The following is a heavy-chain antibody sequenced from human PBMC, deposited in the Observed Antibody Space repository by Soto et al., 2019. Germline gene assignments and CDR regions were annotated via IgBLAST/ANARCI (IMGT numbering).Heavy chain of an antibody. CDR1: GYTFTGYY. Sequence: ASVKVSCKASGYTFTGYYMHWVRQAPGQGLEWMGWINPNSGGTNYAQKFQGWVTMTRDTSISTAYMELSRLRSDDTAVYYCARGVAVAGLYYYYRMDVWGQGTTVTVSS. D-gene: IGHD6-19*01. V-gene: IGHV1-2*04. CDR3: ARGVAVAGLYYYYRMDV. CDR2: INPNSGGT. J-gene: IGHJ6*02.